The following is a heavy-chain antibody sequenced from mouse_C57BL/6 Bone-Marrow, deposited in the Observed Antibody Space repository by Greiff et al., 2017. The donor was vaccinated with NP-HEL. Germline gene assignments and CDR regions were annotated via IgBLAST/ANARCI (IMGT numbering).Heavy chain of an antibody. CDR1: YTFSRRVH. Sequence: QVQLQQSGPELARPWASVKISCQAFYTFSRRVHFAIRDTNYWMQWVKQRPGQGLEWIGALYPGNGDTSYNQKFKGKATLTADKASSTAYMQLSSLTSEDSAVYYCALNWDVYWFAYWGQGTLVTVSA. CDR2: GQGLEWIG. J-gene: IGHJ3*01. V-gene: IGHV1-87*01. CDR3: SEDSAVYYCALNWDVYWFAY. D-gene: IGHD4-1*02.